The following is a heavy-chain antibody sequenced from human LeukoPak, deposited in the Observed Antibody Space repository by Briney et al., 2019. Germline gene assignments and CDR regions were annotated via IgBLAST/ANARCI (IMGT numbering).Heavy chain of an antibody. Sequence: SETLSLTCTVSGGSISSGGYYWSWIRQHPGKGLEWIGSIYQSGSTYYNPSLKSRVTISVDTSKNQFSLKLSSVSAADTAVYYCARWPRGFIWFGELSHDWGQGTLVTVSS. CDR2: IYQSGST. CDR3: ARWPRGFIWFGELSHD. CDR1: GGSISSGGYY. J-gene: IGHJ4*02. V-gene: IGHV4-39*07. D-gene: IGHD3-10*01.